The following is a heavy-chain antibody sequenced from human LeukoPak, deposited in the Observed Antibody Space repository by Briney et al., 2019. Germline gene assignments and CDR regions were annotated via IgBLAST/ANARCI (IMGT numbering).Heavy chain of an antibody. CDR2: IGTAGDT. J-gene: IGHJ4*02. D-gene: IGHD6-19*01. Sequence: GGSLRLSCAASGFTFSNYATHWVRQATGKSLEWVSAIGTAGDTHYAGSVKGRFTISRENAKNSLYLQMNNLRAGDTAVYDCARVRSDSNGWYHVLDWGQGTLVTVSS. V-gene: IGHV3-13*01. CDR3: ARVRSDSNGWYHVLD. CDR1: GFTFSNYA.